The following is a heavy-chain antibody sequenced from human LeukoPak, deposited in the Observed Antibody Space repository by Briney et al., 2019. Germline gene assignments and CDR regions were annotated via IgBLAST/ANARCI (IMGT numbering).Heavy chain of an antibody. D-gene: IGHD4-17*01. CDR2: ISSSGKTI. V-gene: IGHV3-48*03. CDR3: ATSKDYGDHGFDY. J-gene: IGHJ4*02. Sequence: AGSLTLSCSASGFTFNVYAIHWVRQAPGHGLEWVSNISSSGKTISYAHSVKGRITISTYNATSYMSLQMNSLRAEDTDVYYCATSKDYGDHGFDYWGQGTMVSVCS. CDR1: GFTFNVYA.